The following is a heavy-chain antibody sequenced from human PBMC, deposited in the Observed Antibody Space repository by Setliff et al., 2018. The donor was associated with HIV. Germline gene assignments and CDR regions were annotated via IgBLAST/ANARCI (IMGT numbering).Heavy chain of an antibody. CDR1: GVSFSGYY. V-gene: IGHV4-34*01. J-gene: IGHJ5*02. D-gene: IGHD2-8*01. Sequence: SETLSLTCAVYGVSFSGYYWGWIRQPPGKGLEWIGEINHRGITNYSPSLKSRVTISVDTSKNQFSLKLRSVTAADTAVYYCARRGRDGVFIMFATGFDPWGQGALVTVSS. CDR2: INHRGIT. CDR3: ARRGRDGVFIMFATGFDP.